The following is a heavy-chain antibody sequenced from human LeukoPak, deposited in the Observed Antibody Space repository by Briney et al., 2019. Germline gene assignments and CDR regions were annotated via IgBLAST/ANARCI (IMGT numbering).Heavy chain of an antibody. D-gene: IGHD4/OR15-4a*01. CDR3: ARDPPYAAMVRANWFDP. Sequence: SETLSLTCSVSGDSISTSSYYWGWIRQPPGKGLEWIGTIYYSGSTYYNPSLKSRVTISVDTSKNQFSLKLSSATAADTAVYYCARDPPYAAMVRANWFDPWGQGTLVTVSS. CDR1: GDSISTSSYY. J-gene: IGHJ5*02. V-gene: IGHV4-39*07. CDR2: IYYSGST.